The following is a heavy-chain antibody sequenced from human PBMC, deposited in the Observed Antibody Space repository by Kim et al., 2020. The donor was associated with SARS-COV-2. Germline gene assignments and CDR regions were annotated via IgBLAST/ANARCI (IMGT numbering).Heavy chain of an antibody. J-gene: IGHJ4*02. CDR2: GSSP. CDR3: VKNWNGDD. D-gene: IGHD1-1*01. V-gene: IGHV3-64D*06. Sequence: GSSPYSADYVKGRFTISRDNVNNTLYLQMSGLRVEDTAVYYCVKNWNGDDWGQGILVTVSS.